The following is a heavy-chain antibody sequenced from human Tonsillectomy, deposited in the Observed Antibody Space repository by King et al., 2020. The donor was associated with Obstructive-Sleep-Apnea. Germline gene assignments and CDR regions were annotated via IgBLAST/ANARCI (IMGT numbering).Heavy chain of an antibody. CDR2: ISGSGVST. CDR1: GFTFTSYA. V-gene: IGHV3-23*04. CDR3: ARRAPVEYYFDF. D-gene: IGHD2-2*01. Sequence: VQLVESGGGLVQPGGSLRLSCAASGFTFTSYALTVVRPAPGRGLEWVSTISGSGVSTHYANSVKGRFTISRDNSKNMLYLQMNSLRVEDTAIYYCARRAPVEYYFDFWGQGTLVTVSS. J-gene: IGHJ4*02.